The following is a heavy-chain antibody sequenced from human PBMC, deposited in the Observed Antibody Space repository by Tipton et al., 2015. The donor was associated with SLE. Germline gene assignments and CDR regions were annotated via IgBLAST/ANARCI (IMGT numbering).Heavy chain of an antibody. J-gene: IGHJ4*02. Sequence: SLRLSCAASGFTFSNAWMSWVRQAPGKGLEWVGRIKSKTDGGTTDYAAPVKGRFTISRDDSKNTLYLQMNSLKTEDTAVYYCTTDIGSGYYDYWGQGTLVTVSS. CDR1: GFTFSNAW. V-gene: IGHV3-15*01. CDR3: TTDIGSGYYDY. D-gene: IGHD3-22*01. CDR2: IKSKTDGGTT.